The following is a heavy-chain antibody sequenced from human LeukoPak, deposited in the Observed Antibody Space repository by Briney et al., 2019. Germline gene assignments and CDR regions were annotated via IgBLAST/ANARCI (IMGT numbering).Heavy chain of an antibody. CDR1: GFTFSSYS. CDR2: ISSSSSYI. V-gene: IGHV3-21*01. Sequence: GGSLRLSCAASGFTFSSYSMNWVRQAPGKGLEWVSSISSSSSYIYYAGSVKGRFTISRDNAKNSLYLQMNSLRAEDTAVYYCARDWITMVRGNSAFFDYWGQGTLVTVSS. CDR3: ARDWITMVRGNSAFFDY. D-gene: IGHD3-10*01. J-gene: IGHJ4*02.